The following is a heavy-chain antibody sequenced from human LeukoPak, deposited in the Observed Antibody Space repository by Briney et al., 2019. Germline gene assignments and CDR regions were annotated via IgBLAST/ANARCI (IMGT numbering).Heavy chain of an antibody. Sequence: SETLSLTCAVYGGSFSGYYWSWIRQPAGKGLEWIGRIYTSGSTNYNPSLKSRVTMSVDTSKNQFSLKLSSVTAADTAVYYCARATASYYYYYMDVWGKGTTVTISS. V-gene: IGHV4-59*10. CDR3: ARATASYYYYYMDV. CDR2: IYTSGST. J-gene: IGHJ6*03. CDR1: GGSFSGYY.